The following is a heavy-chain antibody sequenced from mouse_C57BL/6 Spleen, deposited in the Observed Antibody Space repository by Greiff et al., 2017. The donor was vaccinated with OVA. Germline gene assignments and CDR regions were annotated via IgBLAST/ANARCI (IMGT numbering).Heavy chain of an antibody. CDR3: ARWGYEGSYYFDY. Sequence: EVKVVESGGGLVKPGGSLKLSCAASGFTFSDYGMHWVRQAPEKGLEWVAYISSGSSTIYYADTVKGRFTISRDNAKNTLFLQMTSLRSEDTAMYYCARWGYEGSYYFDYWGQGTTLTVSS. D-gene: IGHD2-2*01. CDR1: GFTFSDYG. V-gene: IGHV5-17*01. CDR2: ISSGSSTI. J-gene: IGHJ2*01.